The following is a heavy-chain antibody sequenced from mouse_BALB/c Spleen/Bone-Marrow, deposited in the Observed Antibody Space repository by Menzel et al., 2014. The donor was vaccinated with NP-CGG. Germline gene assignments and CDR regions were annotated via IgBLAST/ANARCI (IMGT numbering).Heavy chain of an antibody. V-gene: IGHV2-9*02. J-gene: IGHJ4*01. D-gene: IGHD1-1*01. Sequence: VQVVESGPGLVAPSQSLSTTCTVSGFSLTSYGVHWVRQPPGKVLEWLGVIWAGGSTNYNSALMSRLSISKDNSKSQVFLKMNSLQTDDTAMYYCARGSYYEEAMDYWGQGTSVAVSS. CDR1: GFSLTSYG. CDR2: IWAGGST. CDR3: ARGSYYEEAMDY.